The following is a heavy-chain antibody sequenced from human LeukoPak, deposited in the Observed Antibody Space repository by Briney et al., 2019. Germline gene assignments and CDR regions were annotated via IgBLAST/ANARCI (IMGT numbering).Heavy chain of an antibody. CDR3: VKYYHDSSGYSPFDY. J-gene: IGHJ4*02. D-gene: IGHD3-22*01. CDR2: IKQDGNEE. V-gene: IGHV3-7*01. Sequence: GGSLRLSCAASGFTFSSHWMSWVRQAPGKGLEWVANIKQDGNEEYYVDSVKGRFTISRDNAKNSLYLQMNSLRAEDTAVYYCVKYYHDSSGYSPFDYWGQGTFVTASS. CDR1: GFTFSSHW.